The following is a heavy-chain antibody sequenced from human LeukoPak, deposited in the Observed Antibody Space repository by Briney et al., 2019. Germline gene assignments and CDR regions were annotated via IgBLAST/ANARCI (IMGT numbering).Heavy chain of an antibody. CDR1: RFTFSNYA. D-gene: IGHD3-10*01. Sequence: SGGSLRLSCSASRFTFSNYAMHWVRQAPGKGLEYVSAISSDGGSTYYADSVKSRFTISRDNSKNTLFLQMSSLRAEDTAIYYCVKDFYSGSGSRALGNYWGQGTLVTVAS. V-gene: IGHV3-64D*06. CDR2: ISSDGGST. J-gene: IGHJ4*02. CDR3: VKDFYSGSGSRALGNY.